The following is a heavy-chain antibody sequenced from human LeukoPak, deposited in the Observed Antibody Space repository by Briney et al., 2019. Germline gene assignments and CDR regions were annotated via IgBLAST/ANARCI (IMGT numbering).Heavy chain of an antibody. J-gene: IGHJ4*02. D-gene: IGHD5-12*01. Sequence: SETLSLTCAVSGGSISSGGSSWSWIRQPPGKGLEWVGYIYHSGSTYYNPSLKSRATISVDRSKNQFSLKLSSVTAADTAVYYCARESGYSGYDYFDYWGQGTLVTVSS. CDR3: ARESGYSGYDYFDY. CDR2: IYHSGST. V-gene: IGHV4-30-2*01. CDR1: GGSISSGGSS.